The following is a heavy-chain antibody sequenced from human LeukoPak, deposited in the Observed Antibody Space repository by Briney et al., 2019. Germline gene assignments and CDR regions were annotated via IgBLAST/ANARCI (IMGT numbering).Heavy chain of an antibody. J-gene: IGHJ5*02. CDR1: GFTFSSYW. D-gene: IGHD5-18*01. V-gene: IGHV3-7*01. CDR3: ARDPGYRGESGWFDP. CDR2: IKQDGSEK. Sequence: GGSLRLSCAASGFTFSSYWMSWVRQAPGEGLEWVANIKQDGSEKYYVDSVKGRFTISRDNAKNSLYLQMNSLRAEDTAVYYCARDPGYRGESGWFDPWGQGTLVTVSS.